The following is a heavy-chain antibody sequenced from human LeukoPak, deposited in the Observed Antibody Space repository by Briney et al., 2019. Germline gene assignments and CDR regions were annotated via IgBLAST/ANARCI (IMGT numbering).Heavy chain of an antibody. CDR1: GLTFRTTW. V-gene: IGHV3-74*01. CDR2: MNGEGATI. J-gene: IGHJ4*02. CDR3: ATARNFRFEY. D-gene: IGHD1-7*01. Sequence: GTSLRLSCATSGLTFRTTWMHWVRQAPGKGLMWVSRMNGEGATIDYADSVKGRFTVSRDYAKNTLFLQMNNLRTEDTALYFCATARNFRFEYWGQGSLVIVSA.